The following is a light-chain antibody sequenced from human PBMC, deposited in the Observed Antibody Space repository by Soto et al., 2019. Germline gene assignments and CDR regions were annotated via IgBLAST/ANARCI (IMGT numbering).Light chain of an antibody. J-gene: IGKJ5*01. Sequence: EIVFTQSPATVSLSPGERATLSCRAIQSVSSYLAWYQQKPGQAHRLLIQDTSNRATGIPARFSGSGSGTDFTLTISRLEPEDFAVYYCKQRSNWNITVGQGNRLDI. CDR1: QSVSSY. V-gene: IGKV3-11*01. CDR3: KQRSNWNIT. CDR2: DTS.